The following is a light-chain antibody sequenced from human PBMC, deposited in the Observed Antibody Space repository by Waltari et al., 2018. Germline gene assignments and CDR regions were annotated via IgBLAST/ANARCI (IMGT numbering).Light chain of an antibody. CDR2: EVT. V-gene: IGLV2-8*01. CDR1: SSDVGGHND. Sequence: QSALTQPPSASGSPGQSVTISCTGTSSDVGGHNDVSWYQQYPGKAPKLMIYEVTKRPSGVPDRFYGSRSGNTASLTVSGLQAEDEADYYCSSYAGSNNWVFGGGTKLTVL. J-gene: IGLJ3*02. CDR3: SSYAGSNNWV.